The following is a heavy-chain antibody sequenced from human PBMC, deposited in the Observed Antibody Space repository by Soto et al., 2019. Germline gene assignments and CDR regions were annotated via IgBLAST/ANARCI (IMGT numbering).Heavy chain of an antibody. D-gene: IGHD3-22*01. CDR3: ARAGTTYYYDSSGYYRNWFDP. CDR1: GYTFTSYC. V-gene: IGHV1-18*04. Sequence: ASVKVCCKASGYTFTSYCISWVRQAPGQGLEWMGWISAYNGNTNYAQKLQGRVTMTTDTSTSTAYMELRSLRSDDTAVYYCARAGTTYYYDSSGYYRNWFDPWAREPWSPSPQ. CDR2: ISAYNGNT. J-gene: IGHJ5*02.